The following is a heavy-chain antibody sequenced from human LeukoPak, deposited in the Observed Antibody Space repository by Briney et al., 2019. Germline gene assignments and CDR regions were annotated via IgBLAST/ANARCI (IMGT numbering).Heavy chain of an antibody. Sequence: GASVKVSCKASGYTFTSYGISWVRQAPGQGLEWMGWISAYNGNTNYAQKLQGRVTMTTDTSTSTAYMELRSLRSDDTAVYYCAREGVKYYYDSSGSEFDYWGQGTLVTVSS. CDR2: ISAYNGNT. D-gene: IGHD3-22*01. V-gene: IGHV1-18*01. J-gene: IGHJ4*02. CDR1: GYTFTSYG. CDR3: AREGVKYYYDSSGSEFDY.